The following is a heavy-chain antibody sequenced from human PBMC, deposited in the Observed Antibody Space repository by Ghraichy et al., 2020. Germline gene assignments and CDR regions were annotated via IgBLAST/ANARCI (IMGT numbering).Heavy chain of an antibody. J-gene: IGHJ2*01. V-gene: IGHV4-59*01. CDR2: IYYSGTT. CDR1: GGSISYYS. D-gene: IGHD3-10*01. Sequence: SETLSLTCTVSGGSISYYSWSWIRQTPGKGLEWIGYIYYSGTTDYNPSLKSRVTISVDTSKNQFSLNLSSVTAADTAVYYCARHGPTETSRLLVRGIITWYFDLWGRGTLVTVSS. CDR3: ARHGPTETSRLLVRGIITWYFDL.